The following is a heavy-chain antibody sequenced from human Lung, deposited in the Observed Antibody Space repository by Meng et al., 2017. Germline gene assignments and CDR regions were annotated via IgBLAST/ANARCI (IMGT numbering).Heavy chain of an antibody. CDR1: GFTFSSYS. Sequence: ELQLVESGGGLVKPGGSLRLSCAASGFTFSSYSMNWVRQAPGKGLEWVGRIKSNSDGGTTDYAAPVKGRFTISRDDSKNTLYLQMNSLITEDTAVYFCATGAAAADHWGQGTLVTVSS. V-gene: IGHV3-15*01. J-gene: IGHJ4*02. D-gene: IGHD6-13*01. CDR3: ATGAAAADH. CDR2: IKSNSDGGTT.